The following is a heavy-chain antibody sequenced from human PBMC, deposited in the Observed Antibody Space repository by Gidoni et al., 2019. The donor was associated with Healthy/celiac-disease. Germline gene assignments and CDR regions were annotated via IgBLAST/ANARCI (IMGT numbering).Heavy chain of an antibody. CDR2: IIPIFGTE. Sequence: QVQLVQSGAEVKKPGSSVKVSCKASGGTFSSYAIRWVRQSPGQGLEWMGGIIPIFGTENYAKKFQGRVTITADESTSTAYMELSSLRSEDTAVYYCARRHPPYGSGFLFDYWGQGTLVTVSS. V-gene: IGHV1-69*01. J-gene: IGHJ4*02. D-gene: IGHD3-10*01. CDR3: ARRHPPYGSGFLFDY. CDR1: GGTFSSYA.